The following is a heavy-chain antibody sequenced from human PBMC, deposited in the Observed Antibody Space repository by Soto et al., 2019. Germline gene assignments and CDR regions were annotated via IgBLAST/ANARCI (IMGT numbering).Heavy chain of an antibody. V-gene: IGHV1-46*03. CDR3: ARSTSCKALFWLFDP. D-gene: IGHD2-2*01. Sequence: QVQLVQTGAEVKKPGASVKISCKAFGYSFISHYMHWVRQAPGQGLEWMGTIHPEGIKTAYAQKFQSRVTMTSATATSTVYMELTSLTSEDTAVDYCARSTSCKALFWLFDPFGLGTLVTVSS. CDR2: IHPEGIKT. CDR1: GYSFISHY. J-gene: IGHJ5*02.